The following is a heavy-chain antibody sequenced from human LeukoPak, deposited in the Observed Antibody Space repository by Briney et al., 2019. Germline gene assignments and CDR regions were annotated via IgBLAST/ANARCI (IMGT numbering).Heavy chain of an antibody. CDR3: AREVGTSYPFDP. Sequence: SQTLSLTCAISGDSVSSNSAACNWIRQSPSRCLEWLGRTYYRSKWYNDYAVSVKSRITINPDTSKNQFTLHLNSVTPEDTAVYYCAREVGTSYPFDPWGQGTLVTVSS. CDR2: TYYRSKWYN. V-gene: IGHV6-1*01. CDR1: GDSVSSNSAA. D-gene: IGHD1-26*01. J-gene: IGHJ5*02.